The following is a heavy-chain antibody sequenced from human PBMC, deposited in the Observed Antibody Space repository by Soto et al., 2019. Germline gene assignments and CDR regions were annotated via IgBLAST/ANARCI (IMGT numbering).Heavy chain of an antibody. D-gene: IGHD3-16*01. CDR3: ARWVVGGGSYGPPGMEFDY. J-gene: IGHJ4*02. CDR1: GGSISSSSYY. CDR2: IYYSGST. V-gene: IGHV4-39*01. Sequence: QLQLQESGPGLVKPSETLSLTCTVSGGSISSSSYYWGWIRQPPGKGLEWIGSIYYSGSTYYNPYLKSRVNISVDTSKNQFSLKLSSVTGADTAVYYCARWVVGGGSYGPPGMEFDYWGQGTLVTVSS.